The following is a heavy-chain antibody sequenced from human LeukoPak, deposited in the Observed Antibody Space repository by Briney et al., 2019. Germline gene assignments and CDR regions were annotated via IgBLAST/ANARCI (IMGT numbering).Heavy chain of an antibody. CDR3: ARASAVVAASFSGYYYYMDV. CDR1: GGTFSSYA. V-gene: IGHV1-69*13. J-gene: IGHJ6*03. D-gene: IGHD2-15*01. CDR2: IIPIFGTA. Sequence: GASVKVSCKDSGGTFSSYAISWVRQAPGQGLEWMGGIIPIFGTANYAQKFQGRVTITADESTSTAYMELSSLRSEDTAVYYCARASAVVAASFSGYYYYMDVWGKGTTVTVSS.